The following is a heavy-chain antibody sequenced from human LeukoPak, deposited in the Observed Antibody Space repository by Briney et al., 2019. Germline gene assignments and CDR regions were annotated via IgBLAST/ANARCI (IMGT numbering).Heavy chain of an antibody. CDR2: IKSKTDGGTT. V-gene: IGHV3-15*01. J-gene: IGHJ4*02. Sequence: GGSLRLSCAASGFTFSNAWMGWVRQAPGKGLEWVGRIKSKTDGGTTDYAAPVKGRFTISRDDSKNTLYLQMNSLETEDTAVYYCTTDYIVATISGFDYWGQGTLVTVSS. CDR1: GFTFSNAW. CDR3: TTDYIVATISGFDY. D-gene: IGHD5-12*01.